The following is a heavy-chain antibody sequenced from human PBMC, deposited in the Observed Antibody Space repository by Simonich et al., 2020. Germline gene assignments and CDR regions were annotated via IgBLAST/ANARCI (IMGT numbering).Heavy chain of an antibody. CDR1: GFTFSSYS. CDR2: ISSSSSTI. V-gene: IGHV3-48*01. D-gene: IGHD5-12*01. CDR3: ARDSSYYAFDI. Sequence: EVQLVESGGGLVQPGGSLRLSCAASGFTFSSYSMNWVRQAQGKGLEWVSYISSSSSTIYYADSVKGLFTIYRDNAKNSLYLQMNSLRAEDTAVYYCARDSSYYAFDIWGQGTMVTVSS. J-gene: IGHJ3*02.